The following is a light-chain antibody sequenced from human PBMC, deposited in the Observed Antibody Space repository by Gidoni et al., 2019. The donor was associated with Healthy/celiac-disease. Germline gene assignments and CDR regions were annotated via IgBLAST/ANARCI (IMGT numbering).Light chain of an antibody. CDR1: SSDVGGYNY. CDR2: EVS. Sequence: QPALTQPASVSGSTGQSITLSCTGTSSDVGGYNYVSWYQQHPGKAPKLMIYEVSNRPSGVSNRFSGSKSGNTASLTISGLQAEDEADYYCSSYTSSSTPVFGGGTKLTVL. J-gene: IGLJ2*01. V-gene: IGLV2-14*01. CDR3: SSYTSSSTPV.